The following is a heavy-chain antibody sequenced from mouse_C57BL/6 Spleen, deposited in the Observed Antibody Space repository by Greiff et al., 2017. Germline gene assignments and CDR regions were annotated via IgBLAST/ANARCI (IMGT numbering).Heavy chain of an antibody. CDR1: GYTFTSYW. Sequence: QVQLQQPGAELVRPGTSVKLSCKASGYTFTSYWMHWVKQRPGQGLEWIGVIDPSDSYTNYNQKFKGKATLTVDTSSSTAYMQLSSLTSEDSAVYYCARGVNGGSSYPWYFDVWGTGTTVTVSS. CDR2: IDPSDSYT. D-gene: IGHD1-1*01. V-gene: IGHV1-59*01. CDR3: ARGVNGGSSYPWYFDV. J-gene: IGHJ1*03.